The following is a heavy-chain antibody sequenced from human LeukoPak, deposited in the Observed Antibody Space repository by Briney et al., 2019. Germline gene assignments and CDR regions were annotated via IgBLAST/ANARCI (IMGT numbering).Heavy chain of an antibody. D-gene: IGHD1-1*01. V-gene: IGHV3-23*01. J-gene: IGHJ4*02. CDR2: MKGGGET. CDR3: AKANWVSNADAVW. CDR1: GFTFSSYA. Sequence: PGGSLRLSCAASGFTFSSYAMSWVRQAPGKGLEWVSSMKGGGETFYADSVKGRFTLSRDDSRNTVYLQLNNLRVEDTAIYYCAKANWVSNADAVWWGQGTQVTVSS.